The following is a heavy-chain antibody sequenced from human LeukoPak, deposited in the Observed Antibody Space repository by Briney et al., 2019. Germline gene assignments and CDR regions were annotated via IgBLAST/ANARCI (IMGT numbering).Heavy chain of an antibody. J-gene: IGHJ4*02. CDR1: GFTFSSFS. CDR3: ARRGTAAAGFDY. D-gene: IGHD6-13*01. CDR2: ITSSSGYI. Sequence: PGGSLRLSCAASGFTFSSFSMNWVRQAPGKGLEWVSSITSSSGYIYYADSVKGRFTISRDNAKNSLYLQMNSLRAEDTAVYYCARRGTAAAGFDYWGQGTLVADPS. V-gene: IGHV3-21*01.